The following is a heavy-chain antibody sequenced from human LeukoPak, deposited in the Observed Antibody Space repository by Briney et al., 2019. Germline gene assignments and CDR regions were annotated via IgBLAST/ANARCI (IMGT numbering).Heavy chain of an antibody. J-gene: IGHJ4*02. CDR2: LNSEGSST. V-gene: IGHV3-74*01. D-gene: IGHD3-10*01. CDR3: ARDNVYYGSGSYDY. CDR1: GFTFSSYW. Sequence: GGSLRLSCAASGFTFSSYWMHWVRQAPGKGLVWVSRLNSEGSSTKYADSVKGRFTISRDNAKNTLYLEMNSLRADDTAVYYCARDNVYYGSGSYDYWGQGTLVTVSS.